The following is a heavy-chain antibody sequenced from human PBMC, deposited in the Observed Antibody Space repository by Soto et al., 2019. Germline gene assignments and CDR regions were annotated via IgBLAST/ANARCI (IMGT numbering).Heavy chain of an antibody. CDR2: IIPIFGTA. V-gene: IGHV1-69*06. D-gene: IGHD2-15*01. CDR3: ARDRGCSGGSCYSQDAFDI. CDR1: GGTFSSYA. J-gene: IGHJ3*02. Sequence: QVQLVQSGAEVKKPGSSVKVSCKASGGTFSSYAMSWVRQAPGQGLEWMGGIIPIFGTANYAQKFQGRVTITADKSTSTAYMELSSLRSEDTAVYYCARDRGCSGGSCYSQDAFDIWGQGTMVTVSS.